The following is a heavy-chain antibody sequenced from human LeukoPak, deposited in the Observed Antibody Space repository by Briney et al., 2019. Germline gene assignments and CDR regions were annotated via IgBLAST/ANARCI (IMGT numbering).Heavy chain of an antibody. J-gene: IGHJ4*02. V-gene: IGHV3-7*05. Sequence: GGSLRLSCAASGFTFSSYWMSWVRQAPGKGLEWVANIKQDGSEKHYVDSVKGRFTISRDNAKNSLYLQMNSLRAEDTAVYYCASYPLWGYFDFWGQGTLVTVSS. D-gene: IGHD3-16*01. CDR1: GFTFSSYW. CDR2: IKQDGSEK. CDR3: ASYPLWGYFDF.